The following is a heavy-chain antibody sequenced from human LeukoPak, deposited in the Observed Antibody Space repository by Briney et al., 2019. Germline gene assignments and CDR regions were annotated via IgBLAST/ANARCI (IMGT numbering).Heavy chain of an antibody. CDR2: IRSKAYGGTT. V-gene: IGHV3-49*04. J-gene: IGHJ6*02. CDR3: TREGSGYSYGRPDYYYYYYGMDV. CDR1: GFTFGDYA. Sequence: GRSLRLSCTASGFTFGDYAMSWVRQAPGKGLEWVGFIRSKAYGGTTEYAASVKGRFTISRDDSKSIAYLQMNSLKTEDTAVYYCTREGSGYSYGRPDYYYYYYGMDVWGQGTTVTVSS. D-gene: IGHD5-18*01.